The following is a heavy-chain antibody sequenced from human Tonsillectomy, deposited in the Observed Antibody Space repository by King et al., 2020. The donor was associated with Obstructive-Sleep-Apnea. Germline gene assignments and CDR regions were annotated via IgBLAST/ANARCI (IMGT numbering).Heavy chain of an antibody. J-gene: IGHJ5*02. D-gene: IGHD3-22*01. CDR2: IIPILGIA. CDR1: GGTFSSYA. V-gene: IGHV1-69*09. CDR3: ARDLYDSSDRWFDP. Sequence: QLVQSGAEVKKPGSSVKVSCKASGGTFSSYAISWVRQAPGQGLEWMGRIIPILGIANYAQKFQGRVTITADKSTSTAYMELSSLRSEDTAVYYCARDLYDSSDRWFDPWGQGTLVTVSS.